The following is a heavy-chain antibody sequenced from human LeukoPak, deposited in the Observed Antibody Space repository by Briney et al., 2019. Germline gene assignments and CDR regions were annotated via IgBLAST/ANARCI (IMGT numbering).Heavy chain of an antibody. J-gene: IGHJ6*02. D-gene: IGHD4-17*01. CDR3: ARDTVTTFRFRDYYYYGMDV. CDR1: GFTVSTNY. V-gene: IGHV3-53*01. CDR2: IYSAGST. Sequence: GGSLRLSCAASGFTVSTNYMNWVRQAPGKGLEWVSVIYSAGSTYYADSVKGRFTISRDNSKNTLYLQMNSLRAEDTAVYYCARDTVTTFRFRDYYYYGMDVWGQGTTITVSS.